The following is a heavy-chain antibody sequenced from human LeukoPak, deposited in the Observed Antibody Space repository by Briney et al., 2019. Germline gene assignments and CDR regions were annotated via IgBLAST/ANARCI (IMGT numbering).Heavy chain of an antibody. Sequence: QPGGSLRLSCAASGFTFSSYAMSWVRQAPGKGLEWVSAISGSGGSTYYADSVKGRFTISRDNSKNTLYLQMNSLRAEDTAVYYCARDTTDFWSGYYQYNWFDPWGQGTLVTVSS. D-gene: IGHD3-3*01. CDR3: ARDTTDFWSGYYQYNWFDP. CDR1: GFTFSSYA. V-gene: IGHV3-23*01. CDR2: ISGSGGST. J-gene: IGHJ5*02.